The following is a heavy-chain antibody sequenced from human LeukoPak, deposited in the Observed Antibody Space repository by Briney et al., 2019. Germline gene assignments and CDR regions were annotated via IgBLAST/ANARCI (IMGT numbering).Heavy chain of an antibody. Sequence: ASVKVSCKASGGTFTSYGISWVRQAPGQGLEWMGWISAYSGDTNYAQKLQGRVTMTTDTSTSTAYLELRSLRSDDTAVYYCARDSYDYYYGMDVWGQGTTVTVSS. J-gene: IGHJ6*02. V-gene: IGHV1-18*01. CDR1: GGTFTSYG. CDR3: ARDSYDYYYGMDV. CDR2: ISAYSGDT. D-gene: IGHD5-12*01.